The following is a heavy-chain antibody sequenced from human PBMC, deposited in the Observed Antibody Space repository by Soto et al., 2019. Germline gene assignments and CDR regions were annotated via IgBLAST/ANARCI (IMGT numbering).Heavy chain of an antibody. J-gene: IGHJ4*02. CDR2: ISSSSSYI. V-gene: IGHV3-21*01. Sequence: GGSLRLSCAASGFTFSSYSMNWVRQAPGKGLEWVSSISSSSSYIYYADSVKGRFTISRDNAKNSLYLQMNSLRAEDTAVYYCAREEYSSLHLDCWGQGTLVTVSS. CDR3: AREEYSSLHLDC. D-gene: IGHD6-6*01. CDR1: GFTFSSYS.